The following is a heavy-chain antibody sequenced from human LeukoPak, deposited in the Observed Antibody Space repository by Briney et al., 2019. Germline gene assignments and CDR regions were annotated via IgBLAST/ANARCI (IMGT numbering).Heavy chain of an antibody. CDR2: IYYSGST. CDR1: GGSISSYY. D-gene: IGHD3-22*01. J-gene: IGHJ4*02. CDR3: ASAYSSGYASFDY. V-gene: IGHV4-59*01. Sequence: SETLSLTCTVSGGSISSYYWSWIRQPPGKGLDGIGYIYYSGSTNYNPSLMSRVTISVDTSKNQFSLKLRSVTAADTAVYYCASAYSSGYASFDYWGQGTLVTVSS.